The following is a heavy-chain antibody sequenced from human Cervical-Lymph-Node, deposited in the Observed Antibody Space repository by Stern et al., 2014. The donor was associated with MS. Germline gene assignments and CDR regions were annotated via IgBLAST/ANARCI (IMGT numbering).Heavy chain of an antibody. Sequence: QLQLQESGPGLVKPSETLSLTCAVSGGSISSRYWGWIRQPPGKGLEWIGLISHSGDTKYNPSLKSRVTISLDTSKNQFSLKVTSLTAADTAVYYCARLSTAVDFWGQGTLVTVSS. CDR1: GGSISSRY. J-gene: IGHJ4*02. CDR3: ARLSTAVDF. CDR2: ISHSGDT. V-gene: IGHV4-59*08.